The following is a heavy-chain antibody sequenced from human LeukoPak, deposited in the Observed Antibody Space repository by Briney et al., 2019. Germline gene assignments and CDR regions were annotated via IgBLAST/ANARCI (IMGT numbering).Heavy chain of an antibody. CDR2: ISVSGSTI. V-gene: IGHV3-11*04. J-gene: IGHJ3*02. CDR3: ARDHAFDI. Sequence: GGSLRLSCTASGFTFSDYYISWIRQAPGKGLKWISYISVSGSTIYYADSVKGRFTISRDNSKNSLFLQMNSLRAEDTAVYYCARDHAFDIWGQGTMVTVSS. CDR1: GFTFSDYY.